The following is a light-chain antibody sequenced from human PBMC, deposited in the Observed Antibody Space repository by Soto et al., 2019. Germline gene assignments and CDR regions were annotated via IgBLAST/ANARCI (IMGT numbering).Light chain of an antibody. CDR2: AAS. J-gene: IGKJ1*01. Sequence: AIRMTQSPSSLSASTGDRVTITCRASQGISSYLAWYQQKPGQDTKLLIYAASTLQSVVPSRFSGSGSGTDFTLTISCLQSEDFATYYCQQYYSYPWTFGQGTKVELK. CDR3: QQYYSYPWT. V-gene: IGKV1-8*01. CDR1: QGISSY.